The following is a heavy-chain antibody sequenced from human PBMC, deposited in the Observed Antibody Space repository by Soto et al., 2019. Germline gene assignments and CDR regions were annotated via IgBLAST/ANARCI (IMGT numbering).Heavy chain of an antibody. CDR3: ARPRYSGDDPDALEI. Sequence: ESGGAVVQPGTSLRLSCTASGFTFSSYRMHWVRQAPGKGLEWVAIIWYDGSHKFYVDSVKGRFAVSRDNSKNTVYLQMNSLTGEYTAVYYCARPRYSGDDPDALEIWGRGTLVTISS. CDR2: IWYDGSHK. CDR1: GFTFSSYR. D-gene: IGHD5-12*01. J-gene: IGHJ3*02. V-gene: IGHV3-33*01.